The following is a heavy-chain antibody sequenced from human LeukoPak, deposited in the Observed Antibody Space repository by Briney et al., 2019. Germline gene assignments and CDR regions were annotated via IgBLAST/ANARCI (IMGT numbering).Heavy chain of an antibody. CDR3: AKVATYHYFYMDV. Sequence: GGPLRLSCAASGFAFSTYSTYFMSWVRQAPGKGLEWVSTISRHGDITYYADSVKGRFIISRDSSKNALFLQMNSLTAEDTAVYYCAKVATYHYFYMDVWGTGTTVTVSS. V-gene: IGHV3-23*01. CDR1: GFAFSTYSTYF. CDR2: ISRHGDIT. J-gene: IGHJ6*03.